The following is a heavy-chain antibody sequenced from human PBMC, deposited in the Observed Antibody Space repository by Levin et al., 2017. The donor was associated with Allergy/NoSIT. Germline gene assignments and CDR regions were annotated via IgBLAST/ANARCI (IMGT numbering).Heavy chain of an antibody. Sequence: PSETLSLTCTVSGGSISSYYWSWIRQPPGKGLEWIGYIYYSGSTNYNPSLKSRVTISVDTSKNQFSLKLSSVTAADTAVYYCARGRAGPGPFDYWGQGTLVTVSS. CDR3: ARGRAGPGPFDY. J-gene: IGHJ4*02. V-gene: IGHV4-59*01. CDR1: GGSISSYY. D-gene: IGHD6-13*01. CDR2: IYYSGST.